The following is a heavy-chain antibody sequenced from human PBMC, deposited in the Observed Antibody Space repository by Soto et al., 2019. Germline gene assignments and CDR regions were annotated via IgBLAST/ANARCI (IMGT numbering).Heavy chain of an antibody. Sequence: QLQLQESGPGLVKPSETLSLTCTVSGGSISSSTYYWGWVRQPPGKGLEWIGSIYYGGSTSYNPSLKSRVTISVDASKNQFSLNLSSVTAADTAVYYCAVTVTAGDYWGQGTLVTVSS. CDR3: AVTVTAGDY. J-gene: IGHJ4*02. V-gene: IGHV4-39*01. CDR2: IYYGGST. D-gene: IGHD4-17*01. CDR1: GGSISSSTYY.